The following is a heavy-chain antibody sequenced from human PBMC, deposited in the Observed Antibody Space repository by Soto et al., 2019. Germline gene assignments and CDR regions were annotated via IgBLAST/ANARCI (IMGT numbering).Heavy chain of an antibody. CDR1: GFSVSTNY. Sequence: EVQLVESGGGLVQPGGSLRLSCAASGFSVSTNYMSWVRRAPRTGLEWVSVIYSGDSTYYADSVKGRFTISRHNSENTLSLQMNSLRAEDTAVYYCARDKGLGYCSGGSCYSVYMDVWGKGTTVTVSS. J-gene: IGHJ6*03. V-gene: IGHV3-53*04. CDR3: ARDKGLGYCSGGSCYSVYMDV. CDR2: IYSGDST. D-gene: IGHD2-15*01.